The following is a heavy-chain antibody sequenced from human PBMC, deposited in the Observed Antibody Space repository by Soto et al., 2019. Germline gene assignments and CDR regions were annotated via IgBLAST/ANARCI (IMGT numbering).Heavy chain of an antibody. CDR1: GGSISSYY. CDR2: IYYNGNT. D-gene: IGHD6-13*01. Sequence: QVQLQESGPGLVKPSETLSLTCTVSGGSISSYYWSWIRQPPGKGLEWIGLIYYNGNTNYNPSLKSRVTTSVDTSKNQFSLKLSSVTAADAAVYDCARLGRVAAAGTKEDFYYYYGMDVWGQGTTVTVSS. CDR3: ARLGRVAAAGTKEDFYYYYGMDV. J-gene: IGHJ6*02. V-gene: IGHV4-59*08.